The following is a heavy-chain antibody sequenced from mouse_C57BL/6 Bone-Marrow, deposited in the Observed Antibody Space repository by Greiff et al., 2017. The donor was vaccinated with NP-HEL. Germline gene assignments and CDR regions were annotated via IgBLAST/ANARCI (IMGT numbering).Heavy chain of an antibody. V-gene: IGHV1-54*01. J-gene: IGHJ2*01. CDR1: GYAFTNYL. Sequence: VQLQQSGAELVRPGTSVKVSCKASGYAFTNYLIEWVKQRPGQGLEWIGVINPGGGGTNYNEKFKGKATLTADKSSSTAYMQLSSLTSEDSAVYFCARWDYGNYFDYWGQGTTLTVSS. CDR2: INPGGGGT. CDR3: ARWDYGNYFDY. D-gene: IGHD1-1*01.